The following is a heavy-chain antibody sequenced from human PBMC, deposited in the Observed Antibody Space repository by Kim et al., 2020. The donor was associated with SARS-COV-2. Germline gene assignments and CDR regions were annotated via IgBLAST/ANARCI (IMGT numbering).Heavy chain of an antibody. CDR1: GGSFSGYY. J-gene: IGHJ5*02. V-gene: IGHV4-34*01. CDR3: ARGRVIRWFDP. Sequence: SETLSLTCAVYGGSFSGYYWSWIRQPPGKGLQWIGEINHSGSTNYNPSLKSRVTMSLDTSKNQFSLKLSSVTAADTAVYYCARGRVIRWFDPWGQGTLVTVSS. CDR2: INHSGST. D-gene: IGHD2-21*01.